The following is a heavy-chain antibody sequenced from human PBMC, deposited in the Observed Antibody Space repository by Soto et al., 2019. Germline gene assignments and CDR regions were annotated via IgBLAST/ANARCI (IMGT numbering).Heavy chain of an antibody. V-gene: IGHV1-2*06. D-gene: IGHD2-2*01. CDR2: LNPKKLDT. J-gene: IGHJ4*02. Sequence: QVQLVQSGAEVKKPGASVTVSCKASGYSFSGFYIHWVRQAPGQGLEWMGRLNPKKLDTIYAQKFQGRVTMTSDTSISTAYMELTKLTSADTAVYYCARPYCSSSSCFSLNHWGQGTLLSVSS. CDR3: ARPYCSSSSCFSLNH. CDR1: GYSFSGFY.